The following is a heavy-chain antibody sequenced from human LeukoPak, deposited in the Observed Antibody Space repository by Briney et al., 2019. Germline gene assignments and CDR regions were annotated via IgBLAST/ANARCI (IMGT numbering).Heavy chain of an antibody. CDR3: ATGPSMVRGVSFEHDY. D-gene: IGHD3-10*01. CDR1: GGTFSSYA. V-gene: IGHV1-69*06. CDR2: IIPIFGTA. J-gene: IGHJ4*02. Sequence: ASVKVSCKASGGTFSSYAISWVRQAPGQGLEWMGGIIPIFGTANYAQKFQGRVTMTEDTSTDTAYMELSSPRSEDTAVYYCATGPSMVRGVSFEHDYWGQGTLVTVSS.